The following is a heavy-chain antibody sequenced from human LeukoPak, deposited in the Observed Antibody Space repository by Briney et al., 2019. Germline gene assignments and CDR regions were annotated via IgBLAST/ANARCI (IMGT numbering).Heavy chain of an antibody. V-gene: IGHV4-59*01. Sequence: SETLSLTCTVSGVSFSSDHWTWVRQPPGKGLEWLGEIDYPGSTNYNPSLMSGGTISMETSKNKSSLKLTSLTAADTAVYYCATYMANESGRGYWGQGILVAVAS. CDR3: ATYMANESGRGY. J-gene: IGHJ4*02. D-gene: IGHD3-10*01. CDR1: GVSFSSDH. CDR2: IDYPGST.